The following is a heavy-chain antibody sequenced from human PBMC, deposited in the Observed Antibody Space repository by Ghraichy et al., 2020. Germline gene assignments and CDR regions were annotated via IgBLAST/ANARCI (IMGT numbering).Heavy chain of an antibody. J-gene: IGHJ3*02. CDR3: ASVTYYDFWSGHSGAFDI. V-gene: IGHV1-69*13. D-gene: IGHD3-3*01. Sequence: SVKVSCKASGGTFSSYAISWVRQAPGQGLEWMGGIIPIFGTANYAQKFQGRVTITADESTSTAYMELSSLRSEDTAVYYCASVTYYDFWSGHSGAFDIWGQGTMVTVSS. CDR1: GGTFSSYA. CDR2: IIPIFGTA.